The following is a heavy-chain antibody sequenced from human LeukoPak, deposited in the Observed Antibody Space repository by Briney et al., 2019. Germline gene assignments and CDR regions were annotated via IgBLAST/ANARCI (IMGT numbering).Heavy chain of an antibody. J-gene: IGHJ4*02. CDR1: VFTFSSYE. Sequence: LRLSCTASVFTFSSYEMNWVRQPPGKGLEWIGSIYYSGSTYYNPSLKSRVTISVDTSKNQFSLKLSSVTAADTAVYYCASPSTSGSYYYWGQGTLVTVSS. CDR3: ASPSTSGSYYY. CDR2: IYYSGST. D-gene: IGHD1-26*01. V-gene: IGHV4-39*01.